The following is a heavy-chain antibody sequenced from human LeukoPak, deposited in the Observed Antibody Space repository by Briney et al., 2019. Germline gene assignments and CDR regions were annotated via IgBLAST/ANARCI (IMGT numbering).Heavy chain of an antibody. D-gene: IGHD3-9*01. CDR2: ISGSGGST. Sequence: GGSLRLSCAASGFTFSSYAMSWVRRAPGKGLEWVSAISGSGGSTYYADSVKGRFTISRDNSKNTLYLQMNSLRAEDTAVYYCAKITTGYFFTSDYYFDYWGQGTLVTVSS. V-gene: IGHV3-23*01. CDR3: AKITTGYFFTSDYYFDY. J-gene: IGHJ4*02. CDR1: GFTFSSYA.